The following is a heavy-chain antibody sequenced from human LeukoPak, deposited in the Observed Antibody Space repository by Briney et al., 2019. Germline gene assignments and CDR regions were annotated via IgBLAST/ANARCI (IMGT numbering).Heavy chain of an antibody. Sequence: PRGSVKVSCKASGYTFTDYHIHWVRQAPGQGLEWMGWINTSSGGTNFAQKFQGRVTLTRDTSISTVYMEVGSLRSDETAVYYCARDQVAGSWSSDVFDIWGQGTMVT. CDR2: INTSSGGT. CDR3: ARDQVAGSWSSDVFDI. D-gene: IGHD6-13*01. V-gene: IGHV1-2*02. J-gene: IGHJ3*02. CDR1: GYTFTDYH.